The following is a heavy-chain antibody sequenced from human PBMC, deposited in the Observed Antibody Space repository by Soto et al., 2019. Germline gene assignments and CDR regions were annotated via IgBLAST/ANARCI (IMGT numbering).Heavy chain of an antibody. CDR1: GFTVRGTY. CDR3: TRGGSYNYGMDSEDAFDI. CDR2: IYGGGST. D-gene: IGHD1-1*01. V-gene: IGHV3-53*01. Sequence: GGSLRLSCAASGFTVRGTYMSWVRQAPGKGLEWVSVIYGGGSTYYADSVTGRFTISRDNSKNTIYLQLDNLRAEDTAMYYCTRGGSYNYGMDSEDAFDIWGQGTMVTVSS. J-gene: IGHJ3*02.